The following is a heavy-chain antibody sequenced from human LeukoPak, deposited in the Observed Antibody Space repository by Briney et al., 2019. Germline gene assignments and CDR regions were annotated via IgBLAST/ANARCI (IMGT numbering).Heavy chain of an antibody. CDR3: ARDWRWLQNLYWFDP. CDR1: GYTFTGYY. V-gene: IGHV1-2*02. Sequence: GASVKVSCKASGYTFTGYYMHWVRQAPGQGLEWMGWINPNSGGTNYAQKFQGRVTMTRDTSISTAYMELSRLRSDDTAVYYCARDWRWLQNLYWFDPWGQGTLVTVSS. D-gene: IGHD5-24*01. CDR2: INPNSGGT. J-gene: IGHJ5*02.